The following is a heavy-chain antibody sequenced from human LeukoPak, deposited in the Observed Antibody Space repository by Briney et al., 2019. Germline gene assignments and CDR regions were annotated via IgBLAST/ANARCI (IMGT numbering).Heavy chain of an antibody. CDR1: GGSISSYY. Sequence: SETLSLTCTVSGGSISSYYWSWIRQPPGKGLEWIGYIYYSGSTNYNPSLKSRVTISVDTSKNQFSLKLSSVTAADTAVYYCARGWGSIFGVVILGYFDYWGQGTLVTVSS. D-gene: IGHD3-3*01. CDR3: ARGWGSIFGVVILGYFDY. CDR2: IYYSGST. V-gene: IGHV4-59*01. J-gene: IGHJ4*02.